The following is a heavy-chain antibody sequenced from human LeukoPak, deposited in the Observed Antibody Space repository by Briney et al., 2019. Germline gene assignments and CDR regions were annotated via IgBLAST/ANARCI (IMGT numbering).Heavy chain of an antibody. V-gene: IGHV1-2*02. Sequence: ASVKVSCKASGYTFTGYYMHWVRQAPGQGLEWMGWINPNSGGTNYAQKFQGRVTMTRDTSISTAYMELSRLRSDDTAVYYYAREGAPYGDYRWFDPWGQGTLVTVSS. J-gene: IGHJ5*02. CDR1: GYTFTGYY. CDR2: INPNSGGT. D-gene: IGHD4-17*01. CDR3: AREGAPYGDYRWFDP.